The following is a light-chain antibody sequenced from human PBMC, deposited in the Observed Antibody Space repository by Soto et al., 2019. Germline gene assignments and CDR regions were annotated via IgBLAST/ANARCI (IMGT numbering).Light chain of an antibody. CDR3: QQSYSTPRT. J-gene: IGKJ1*01. V-gene: IGKV1-39*01. Sequence: DIQMTQSPSSLSASVGDRVTITCRASQSISSYLNWYQQKPVKAPKLLIYAASSLQSGVPLRFSGSGSGTDFTLTISSLQPEDFATYYCQQSYSTPRTFGQGTKVEIK. CDR1: QSISSY. CDR2: AAS.